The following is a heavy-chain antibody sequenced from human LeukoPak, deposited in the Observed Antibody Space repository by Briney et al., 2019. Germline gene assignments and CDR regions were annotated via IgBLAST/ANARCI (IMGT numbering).Heavy chain of an antibody. V-gene: IGHV3-21*01. J-gene: IGHJ4*02. Sequence: GGSLRLSCAASGFTFNTYNMNWVRQAPGKGLEWVSSITSSSTYTFYADSVKGRFTISRDNAKNSLYLQMNSLRAEDTAVYYCAKLLAAAGTGKDYWGQGTVVTVSS. CDR1: GFTFNTYN. D-gene: IGHD6-13*01. CDR2: ITSSSTYT. CDR3: AKLLAAAGTGKDY.